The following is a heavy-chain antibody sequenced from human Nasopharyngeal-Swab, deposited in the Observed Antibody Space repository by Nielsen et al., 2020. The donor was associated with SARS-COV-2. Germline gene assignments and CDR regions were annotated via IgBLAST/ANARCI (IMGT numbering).Heavy chain of an antibody. Sequence: ETLSLTCTVSGGSISSSSYYWGWIRQPPGKGLEWIGSIYYSGSTYYNPSLKSRVTISVDTSKNQFSLKLSSVTAADTAVYYCARHATKYCSSTSCYEGYYFDYWGQGTLVTVSS. V-gene: IGHV4-39*01. CDR2: IYYSGST. CDR3: ARHATKYCSSTSCYEGYYFDY. D-gene: IGHD2-2*01. CDR1: GGSISSSSYY. J-gene: IGHJ4*02.